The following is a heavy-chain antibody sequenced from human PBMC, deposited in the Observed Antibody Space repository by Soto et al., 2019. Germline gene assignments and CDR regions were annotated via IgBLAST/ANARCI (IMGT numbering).Heavy chain of an antibody. Sequence: GASVKVSCKASGYTFTCYYMHWVRQAPGQGLEWMGWINPNSGGTNYAQKFQGWVTMTRDTSISTAYMELSRLRSDDTAVYYCARDARGDEAPMDYWGQGTLVTAPQ. D-gene: IGHD3-10*01. CDR2: INPNSGGT. J-gene: IGHJ4*02. CDR1: GYTFTCYY. CDR3: ARDARGDEAPMDY. V-gene: IGHV1-2*04.